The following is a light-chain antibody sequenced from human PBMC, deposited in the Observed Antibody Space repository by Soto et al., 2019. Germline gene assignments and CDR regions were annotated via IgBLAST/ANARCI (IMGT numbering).Light chain of an antibody. J-gene: IGLJ2*01. CDR2: RID. V-gene: IGLV3-9*01. Sequence: SYELTQPLSVSVALGQTARITCGGNNIATKNVHWYQQKPRQAPVLVIYRIDNRPSGIPGRFSGSNSGNTATLTISRAQDGDEADYYCQVWDSSTPVVFGGGTKLTVL. CDR1: NIATKN. CDR3: QVWDSSTPVV.